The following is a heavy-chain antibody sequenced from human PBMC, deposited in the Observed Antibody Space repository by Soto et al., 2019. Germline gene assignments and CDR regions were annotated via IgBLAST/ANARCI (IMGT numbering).Heavy chain of an antibody. D-gene: IGHD5-12*01. CDR3: ARGTPGVATYYYYGMDV. J-gene: IGHJ6*02. CDR1: GGTFSSYA. V-gene: IGHV1-69*01. Sequence: QVQLVQSGAEVKKPGSSVKVSCKASGGTFSSYAISWVRQAPGQGLEWMGGIIPIFGTANYAQKFQGRVTITADESTSTAYMELSSLRSEDTAVYYCARGTPGVATYYYYGMDVWGQGTTVTVSS. CDR2: IIPIFGTA.